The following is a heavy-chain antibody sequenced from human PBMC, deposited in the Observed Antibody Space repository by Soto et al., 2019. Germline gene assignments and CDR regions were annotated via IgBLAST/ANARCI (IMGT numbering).Heavy chain of an antibody. CDR1: GFTFSSYA. Sequence: SLRLSCAASGFTFSSYAMSWVRQAPGKGLEWVSAISGSGGSTYYADSVKGRFTISRDNSKNTLYLQMNSLRAEDTAVYYCAKDYYDSSGYSPMDVWGQGTTVTVSS. CDR3: AKDYYDSSGYSPMDV. D-gene: IGHD3-22*01. J-gene: IGHJ6*02. CDR2: ISGSGGST. V-gene: IGHV3-23*01.